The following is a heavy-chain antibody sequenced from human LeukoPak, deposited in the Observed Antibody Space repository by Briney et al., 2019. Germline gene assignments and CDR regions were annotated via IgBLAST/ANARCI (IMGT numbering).Heavy chain of an antibody. V-gene: IGHV1-8*01. Sequence: ASVKVSCKASGYTFTSYDINWVRQATGQGLEWMGGMNPNSGNTGYAQKFQGRITMTRNTSISTAYMELSSLRSEDTAVYYCARGYSGWSSFDYWGQGILVTVSS. CDR2: MNPNSGNT. CDR1: GYTFTSYD. D-gene: IGHD6-19*01. J-gene: IGHJ4*02. CDR3: ARGYSGWSSFDY.